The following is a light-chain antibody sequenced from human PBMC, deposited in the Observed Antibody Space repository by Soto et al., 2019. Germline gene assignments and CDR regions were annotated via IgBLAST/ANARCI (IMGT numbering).Light chain of an antibody. CDR2: GAS. J-gene: IGKJ1*01. CDR1: QSVRSN. Sequence: EIVMTQSPATLSVSPGERVTLSCRASQSVRSNLAWYQQKPGQAPRLLIYGASTRATGLPARFSGSGSGTDFTLTISSLQSEDFAVYYCQQYGSSTGTFGQGTKV. CDR3: QQYGSSTGT. V-gene: IGKV3-15*01.